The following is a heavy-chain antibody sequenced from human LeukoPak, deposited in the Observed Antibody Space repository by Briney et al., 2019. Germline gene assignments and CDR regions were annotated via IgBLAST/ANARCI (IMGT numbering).Heavy chain of an antibody. D-gene: IGHD3-22*01. CDR3: ARDKYYGTSASYYFDY. V-gene: IGHV6-1*01. CDR1: GDSVSSNSAA. Sequence: PSQTLSLTCAISGDSVSSNSAAWNWIRQSPSRGLEWLGRTYYRSKWYNDYAVSVRSRITIKPDTSKSQFSLQLNSVTPEDTAVYYCARDKYYGTSASYYFDYWGQGTPVTVSS. J-gene: IGHJ4*02. CDR2: TYYRSKWYN.